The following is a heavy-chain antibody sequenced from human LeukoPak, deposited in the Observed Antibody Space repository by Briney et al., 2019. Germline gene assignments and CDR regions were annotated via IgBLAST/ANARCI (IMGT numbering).Heavy chain of an antibody. Sequence: ASVKVSCKASGYTFAGYYMHWVRQAPGQGLEWMGWINPNSGGTNYAQKFQGRVTMTRDTSISTAYMELSRLRSDDTAVYYCARDPYYDFWSGLGYWGQGTLVTVSS. CDR1: GYTFAGYY. D-gene: IGHD3-3*01. CDR2: INPNSGGT. CDR3: ARDPYYDFWSGLGY. V-gene: IGHV1-2*02. J-gene: IGHJ4*02.